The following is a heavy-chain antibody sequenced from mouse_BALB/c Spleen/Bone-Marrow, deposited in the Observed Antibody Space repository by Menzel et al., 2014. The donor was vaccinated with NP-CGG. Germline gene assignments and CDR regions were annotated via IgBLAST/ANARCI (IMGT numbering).Heavy chain of an antibody. D-gene: IGHD2-3*01. Sequence: EVQRVESGGGLVQPGGSLRLSCATSGFTFTDYYMNWVRQPPGKALEWLGFIRNKAYSYTTEYSASVKGRFTISRDNSQSILYLQMNTLRAEDSATYYCARDMGGLLFDYWGQGTTLTVSS. CDR2: IRNKAYSYTT. V-gene: IGHV7-3*02. J-gene: IGHJ2*01. CDR3: ARDMGGLLFDY. CDR1: GFTFTDYY.